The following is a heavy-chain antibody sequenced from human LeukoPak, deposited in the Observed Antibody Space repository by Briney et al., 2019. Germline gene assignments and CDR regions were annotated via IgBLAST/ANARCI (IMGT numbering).Heavy chain of an antibody. D-gene: IGHD5-24*01. CDR3: TRVGYIDEGIDY. Sequence: SGGSLRLSCVASGFPFSSYWMTWVRQAPGKGLEWVANIKQDGSKKSYVDSVKGRFTISRDNAKNSLYLQMNSLRAEDTAIYYCTRVGYIDEGIDYWGQGTLVTVCS. CDR1: GFPFSSYW. CDR2: IKQDGSKK. V-gene: IGHV3-7*04. J-gene: IGHJ4*02.